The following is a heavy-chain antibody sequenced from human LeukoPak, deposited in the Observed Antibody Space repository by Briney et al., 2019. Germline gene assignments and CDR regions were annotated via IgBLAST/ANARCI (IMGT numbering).Heavy chain of an antibody. J-gene: IGHJ3*02. CDR2: INPNSGGT. CDR1: GYTFTGYY. CDR3: AREGGYSYESAFDI. Sequence: GASVKVSCKASGYTFTGYYTHWVRQAPGQGLEWMGWINPNSGGTNYAQKFQGRVTMTRDTSISTAYMELSRLRSDDTAVYYCAREGGYSYESAFDIWGQGTMVTVSS. V-gene: IGHV1-2*02. D-gene: IGHD5-18*01.